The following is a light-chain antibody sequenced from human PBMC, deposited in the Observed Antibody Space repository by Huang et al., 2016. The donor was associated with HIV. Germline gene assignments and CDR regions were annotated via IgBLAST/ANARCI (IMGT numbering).Light chain of an antibody. CDR1: ETVTSGY. J-gene: IGKJ2*01. V-gene: IGKV3-20*01. CDR2: GSS. CDR3: QQYGGSPRT. Sequence: EIVLTQSPGTLSLSPGERATLSCRASETVTSGYLAWYQQKPGQAPRSLIFGSSTRATGIPDRFTGSGSGTDFTLTITRLEREDFAMYYCQQYGGSPRTFGQGTKLELK.